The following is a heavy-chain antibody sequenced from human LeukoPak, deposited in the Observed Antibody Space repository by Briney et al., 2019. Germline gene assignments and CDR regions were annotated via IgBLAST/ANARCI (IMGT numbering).Heavy chain of an antibody. CDR1: GFTFSNAW. Sequence: GGSLRLSCAASGFTFSNAWMSWVRQAPGKVLEWVGRIKSKTDGGTTDYAAPVKGRFTISRDDSKNTLYLQMNSLKTEDTAVYYCTTDQLAAAGTDWFDPWGQGTLVTVSS. CDR2: IKSKTDGGTT. V-gene: IGHV3-15*01. D-gene: IGHD6-13*01. J-gene: IGHJ5*02. CDR3: TTDQLAAAGTDWFDP.